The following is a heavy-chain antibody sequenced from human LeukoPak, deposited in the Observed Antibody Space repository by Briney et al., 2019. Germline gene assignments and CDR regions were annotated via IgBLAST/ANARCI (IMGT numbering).Heavy chain of an antibody. CDR3: ARGRALDYDFWSGYFNFDY. D-gene: IGHD3-3*01. CDR1: GGTFSSYA. CDR2: IIPIFSTA. Sequence: GASVKVSCKASGGTFSSYAISWVRQAPGQGLEWMGGIIPIFSTANYAQKFQGRVTITADESTSTTYMELSSLRSEDTAVYYCARGRALDYDFWSGYFNFDYWGQGTLVTVSS. J-gene: IGHJ4*02. V-gene: IGHV1-69*13.